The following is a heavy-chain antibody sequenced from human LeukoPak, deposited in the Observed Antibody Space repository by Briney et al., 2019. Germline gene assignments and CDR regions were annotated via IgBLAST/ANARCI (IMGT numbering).Heavy chain of an antibody. Sequence: ASVKVSCKASGYTFTGYYMHWVRQAPGQGLEWMGWINPDSGGTNYAQKFQGRVTMTRDTSISTAYMELSRLRSDDTAVYYCARFGYSYGYFDYWGQGTLVTVSS. D-gene: IGHD5-18*01. J-gene: IGHJ4*02. V-gene: IGHV1-2*02. CDR3: ARFGYSYGYFDY. CDR2: INPDSGGT. CDR1: GYTFTGYY.